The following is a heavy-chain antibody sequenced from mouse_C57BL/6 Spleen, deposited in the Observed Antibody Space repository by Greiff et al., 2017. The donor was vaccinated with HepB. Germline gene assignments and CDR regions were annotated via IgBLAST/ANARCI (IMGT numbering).Heavy chain of an antibody. V-gene: IGHV5-4*01. CDR3: ARDDYVWAMDY. D-gene: IGHD1-1*02. Sequence: EVKLVESGGGLVKPGGSLKLSCAASGFTFSSYAMSWVRQTPEKRLEWVATISDGGSYTYYPDNVKGRFTISRDNAKNNLYLQMSHLKSEDTAMYYCARDDYVWAMDYWGQGTSVTVSS. CDR1: GFTFSSYA. J-gene: IGHJ4*01. CDR2: ISDGGSYT.